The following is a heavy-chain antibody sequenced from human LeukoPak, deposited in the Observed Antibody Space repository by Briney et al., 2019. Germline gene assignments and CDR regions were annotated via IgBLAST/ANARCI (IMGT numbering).Heavy chain of an antibody. V-gene: IGHV3-48*03. Sequence: GVLRLSCAASGFTFSSYEMNWVRQAPGKGLEWVSYISSSGSTIYYTDSVKGRFTISRDNSGNTLYLQMNSLRAEDTAVYYCAKRTGRDTRDYWGQGTLVTVSS. D-gene: IGHD5-18*01. CDR3: AKRTGRDTRDY. CDR2: ISSSGSTI. J-gene: IGHJ4*02. CDR1: GFTFSSYE.